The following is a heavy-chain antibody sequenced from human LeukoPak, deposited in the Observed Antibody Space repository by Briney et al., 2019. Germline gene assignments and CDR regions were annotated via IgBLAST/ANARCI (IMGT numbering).Heavy chain of an antibody. CDR3: ARLARGRWFDP. Sequence: SETLSLTCTVSGGSISSYYWSWIRQTPGKGLEWIGHIYDSGSTNYNPSLKSRVTISVDTSKNQFSLKVSSVTAADTAVYYCARLARGRWFDPWGQGTLVTVSS. D-gene: IGHD6-6*01. CDR2: IYDSGST. V-gene: IGHV4-59*08. CDR1: GGSISSYY. J-gene: IGHJ5*02.